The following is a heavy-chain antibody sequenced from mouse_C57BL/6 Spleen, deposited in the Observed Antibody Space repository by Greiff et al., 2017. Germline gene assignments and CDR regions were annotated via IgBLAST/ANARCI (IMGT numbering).Heavy chain of an antibody. Sequence: EVQLVESGEGLVKPGGSLKLSCAASGFTFSSYAMSWVRQTPEKRLEWVAYISSGGDYIYYADTVKGRFTISRDNARNTLYLQMSSLTSEDTAMYYCTRERDYDRRDAMDYWGQGTSVTVSS. D-gene: IGHD2-4*01. J-gene: IGHJ4*01. CDR2: ISSGGDYI. CDR1: GFTFSSYA. V-gene: IGHV5-9-1*02. CDR3: TRERDYDRRDAMDY.